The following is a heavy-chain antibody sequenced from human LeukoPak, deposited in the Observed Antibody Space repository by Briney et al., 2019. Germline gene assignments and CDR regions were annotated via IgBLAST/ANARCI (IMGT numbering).Heavy chain of an antibody. Sequence: GGSLRLSCAASGFTVSSNYMSWVRQAPGKGLEWVSRINGDGTITSYADSVKGAFIISRDNAKNTLYLQVSSLRAEDTAVYYCATGNYYDSRGYYTFGHWGQGTLVTVSS. CDR3: ATGNYYDSRGYYTFGH. CDR1: GFTVSSNY. J-gene: IGHJ4*02. V-gene: IGHV3-74*01. D-gene: IGHD3-22*01. CDR2: INGDGTIT.